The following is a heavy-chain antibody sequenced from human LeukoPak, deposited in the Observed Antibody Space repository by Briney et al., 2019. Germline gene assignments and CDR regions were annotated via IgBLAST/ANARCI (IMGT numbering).Heavy chain of an antibody. V-gene: IGHV3-7*01. D-gene: IGHD3-22*01. J-gene: IGHJ4*02. Sequence: PGGSLRLSCAASGFTFSSYWMSWVRQAPGKGLEWVANIKQDGSEKYYVDSVKGRFTISRDNAKNSLYLQMNSLRAEDTAVYYCAREGYYYAGSGYYYLDYWGQGTLVTVSS. CDR2: IKQDGSEK. CDR3: AREGYYYAGSGYYYLDY. CDR1: GFTFSSYW.